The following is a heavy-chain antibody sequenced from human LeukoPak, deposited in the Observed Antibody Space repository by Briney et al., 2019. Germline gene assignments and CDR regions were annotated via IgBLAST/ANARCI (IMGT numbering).Heavy chain of an antibody. V-gene: IGHV2-70*04. CDR1: GFSFSTGGVR. CDR3: ARDLSGYPFDY. Sequence: SGPTLVNPTQTLTLTCTFSGFSFSTGGVRVSWIRQPPGKALEWLARIDWDDDKFYNTSLKTRLTISKDTSKNQVVLTMTNMDPVDTATYYCARDLSGYPFDYWGQGTLVTVSS. J-gene: IGHJ4*02. CDR2: IDWDDDK. D-gene: IGHD5-18*01.